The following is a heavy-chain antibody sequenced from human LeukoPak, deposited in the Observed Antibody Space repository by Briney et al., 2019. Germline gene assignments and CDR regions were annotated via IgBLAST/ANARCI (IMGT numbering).Heavy chain of an antibody. J-gene: IGHJ5*01. CDR3: ARVSNGYSSSWYVS. Sequence: ASVKVSCKASGYTFTSYGISWVRQAPGQGLEWMGWISAYNGNTNYAQKLQGRVTMTTDTSTSTAYMELRSLRSDDTAVYYCARVSNGYSSSWYVSWGQGTLVTVSS. CDR2: ISAYNGNT. D-gene: IGHD6-13*01. V-gene: IGHV1-18*01. CDR1: GYTFTSYG.